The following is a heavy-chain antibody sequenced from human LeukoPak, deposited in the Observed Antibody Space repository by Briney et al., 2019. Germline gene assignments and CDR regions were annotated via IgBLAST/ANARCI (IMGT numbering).Heavy chain of an antibody. CDR3: ARGPPRKVTTQKLKNWFDP. V-gene: IGHV1-46*01. D-gene: IGHD4-17*01. J-gene: IGHJ5*02. Sequence: GASVKVSCEASGYTFTSYYMHWVRQAPGQGLEWMGIINPSGGSTSYAQKFQGRVTMTRDMSTSTVYMELSSLRSDDTAVYYCARGPPRKVTTQKLKNWFDPWGQGTLVTVSS. CDR1: GYTFTSYY. CDR2: INPSGGST.